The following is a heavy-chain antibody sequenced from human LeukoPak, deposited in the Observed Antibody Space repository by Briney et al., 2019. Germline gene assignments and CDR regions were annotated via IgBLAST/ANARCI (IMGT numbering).Heavy chain of an antibody. CDR2: IYTSGST. V-gene: IGHV4-61*02. Sequence: PSETLSLTCTVSGGSISSGSYYWSWIRQPAGKGLEWIGRIYTSGSTNYNPSLKSRVTISLDTSKNQFSLKLSSVTAADTAVYFCARNPPATAEFYFDYWGQGTLVTVSS. CDR3: ARNPPATAEFYFDY. D-gene: IGHD1-14*01. J-gene: IGHJ4*02. CDR1: GGSISSGSYY.